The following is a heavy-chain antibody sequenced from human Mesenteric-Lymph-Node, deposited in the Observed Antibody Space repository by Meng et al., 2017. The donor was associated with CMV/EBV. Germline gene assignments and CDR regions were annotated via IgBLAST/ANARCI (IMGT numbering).Heavy chain of an antibody. V-gene: IGHV4-34*01. CDR2: INHSGST. CDR3: ASLVPIAGTPDYFDY. CDR1: GGSFSGYY. D-gene: IGHD1-7*01. Sequence: GSLRLSCAVYGGSFSGYYWSWIRQPPGKGLEWIGEINHSGSTNYNPSLKSRVTISVDTSKNQFSLKLSSVTAADTAVYYCASLVPIAGTPDYFDYWGQGTLVTVSS. J-gene: IGHJ4*02.